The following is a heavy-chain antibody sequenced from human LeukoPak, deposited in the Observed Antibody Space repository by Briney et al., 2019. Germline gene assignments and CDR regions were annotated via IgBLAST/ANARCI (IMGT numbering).Heavy chain of an antibody. D-gene: IGHD2-2*01. CDR1: GFTFSSYA. Sequence: GGSLRLSCAASGFTFSSYAMHWVRQAPGKGLEWVAVISYDGSNKYYADSVKGRFTISRDNSKYTLYLQMNSLRAEDTAVYYCARGNVPAAIRGALDYWGQGTLVTVSS. CDR2: ISYDGSNK. CDR3: ARGNVPAAIRGALDY. V-gene: IGHV3-30*01. J-gene: IGHJ4*02.